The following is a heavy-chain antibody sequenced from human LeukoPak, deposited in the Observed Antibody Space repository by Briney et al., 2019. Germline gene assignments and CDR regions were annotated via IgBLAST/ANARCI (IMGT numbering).Heavy chain of an antibody. D-gene: IGHD3-9*01. CDR3: ARRTYYDTLTGYNYWYFDL. J-gene: IGHJ2*01. CDR2: IYYTGST. CDR1: GVSISDYY. Sequence: SETLSLTCTVSGVSISDYYWSWVRQPPGKRLEWIGYIYYTGSTDYNPSLKSRVTMSLDTSKNQFSLNLRSVTATDTAVYYCARRTYYDTLTGYNYWYFDLWGRGTLVTVSS. V-gene: IGHV4-59*01.